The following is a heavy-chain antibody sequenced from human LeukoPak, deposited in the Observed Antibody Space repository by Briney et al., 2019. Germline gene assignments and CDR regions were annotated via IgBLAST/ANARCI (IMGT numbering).Heavy chain of an antibody. Sequence: ASVKVFCKASGYTFTSYDINWVRQAPGQGLEWMGWISAYNGNTNYAQKLQGRVTMTTDTSTSTAYMELRSLRSDDTAVYYCARSGDYVKYNWFDPWGQGTLVTVSS. D-gene: IGHD4-17*01. V-gene: IGHV1-18*01. CDR3: ARSGDYVKYNWFDP. CDR2: ISAYNGNT. CDR1: GYTFTSYD. J-gene: IGHJ5*02.